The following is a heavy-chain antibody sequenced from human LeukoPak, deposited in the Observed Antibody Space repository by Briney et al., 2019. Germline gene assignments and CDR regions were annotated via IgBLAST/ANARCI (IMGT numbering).Heavy chain of an antibody. CDR3: AKDRDASYYYDSSAYGH. J-gene: IGHJ4*02. CDR1: GYTFSSYA. CDR2: ISGSGGST. Sequence: GGSLRLSCAASGYTFSSYAMSWVRQAPGKGLEWVSTISGSGGSTYYADSVKGRFTISRDNSKDTLFLQINSLRAEDTAVYYCAKDRDASYYYDSSAYGHWGQGTLVTVS. D-gene: IGHD3-22*01. V-gene: IGHV3-23*01.